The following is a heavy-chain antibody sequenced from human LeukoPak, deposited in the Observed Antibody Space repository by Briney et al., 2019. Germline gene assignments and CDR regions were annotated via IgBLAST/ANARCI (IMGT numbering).Heavy chain of an antibody. V-gene: IGHV1-18*01. CDR3: ARDGDQYYDFWSGYPNY. J-gene: IGHJ4*02. CDR2: ISAYNGNT. CDR1: GYTFTSYG. Sequence: GASVKVSCKASGYTFTSYGISWVRQAPGQGLEWMGWISAYNGNTNYAQKLQGRVTMTTDTSTSTAYMELRSLRSDDTAVYYCARDGDQYYDFWSGYPNYWGQGTLVTVSS. D-gene: IGHD3-3*01.